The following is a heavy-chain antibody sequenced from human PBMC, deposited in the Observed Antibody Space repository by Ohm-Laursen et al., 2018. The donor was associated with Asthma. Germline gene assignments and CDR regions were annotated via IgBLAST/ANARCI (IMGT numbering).Heavy chain of an antibody. J-gene: IGHJ5*02. D-gene: IGHD3-10*01. CDR2: ISYDERRA. V-gene: IGHV3-30*04. CDR3: TRDAMPGSGANWARNLFDP. CDR1: GFTFSRFA. Sequence: SLRLSCAASGFTFSRFAIHWVRQPPGKGLEWVAVISYDERRAFYSDSVKGRFTLSRDNSKNMLYLQLNNLQAEDTAVYYCTRDAMPGSGANWARNLFDPWGQGTLVTVST.